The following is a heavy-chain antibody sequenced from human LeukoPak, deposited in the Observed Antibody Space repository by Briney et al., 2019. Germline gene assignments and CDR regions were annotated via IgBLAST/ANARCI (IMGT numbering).Heavy chain of an antibody. CDR3: ARHGGSPPRYYYYMDV. CDR2: IYYSGST. J-gene: IGHJ6*03. CDR1: GGFISSYY. D-gene: IGHD2-15*01. Sequence: SETLSLTCTVSGGFISSYYWSWIRQPPGKGLEWIGYIYYSGSTNYNPSLKSRVTISVDTSKNQFSLKLSSVTAADTAVYYCARHGGSPPRYYYYMDVWGKGTTVTISS. V-gene: IGHV4-59*01.